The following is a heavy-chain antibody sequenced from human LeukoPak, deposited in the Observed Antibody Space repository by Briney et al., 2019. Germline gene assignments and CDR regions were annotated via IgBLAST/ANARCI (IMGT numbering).Heavy chain of an antibody. D-gene: IGHD2-15*01. CDR1: GFTFSSYW. V-gene: IGHV3-74*01. Sequence: PGGSPRLSCAASGFTFSSYWMHWVRQAPGKGPVWVSRINGDGYSITYADSVKDRFTISRDNAKKTLYLQMNSLSADDTAVYYCAVSYYCRGAACYSGFDYWGQGTLVTVSS. CDR2: INGDGYSI. J-gene: IGHJ4*02. CDR3: AVSYYCRGAACYSGFDY.